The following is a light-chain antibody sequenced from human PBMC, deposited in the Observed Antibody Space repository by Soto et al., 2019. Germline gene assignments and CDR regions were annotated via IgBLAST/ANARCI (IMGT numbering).Light chain of an antibody. CDR3: CAYAGSYTYV. J-gene: IGLJ1*01. CDR2: DVT. V-gene: IGLV2-11*01. CDR1: SSDVGGYNY. Sequence: QSALTQPRSVSGSPGQSVTISCTGTSSDVGGYNYVSWYQQHPGKAPKLLIYDVTKRPSWVPDRFSGSKSGNTASLIISGLQVEDEADYYCCAYAGSYTYVFGIGTKVTVL.